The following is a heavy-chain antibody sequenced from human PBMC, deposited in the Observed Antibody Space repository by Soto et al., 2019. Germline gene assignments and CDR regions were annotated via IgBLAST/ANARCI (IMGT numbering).Heavy chain of an antibody. CDR3: AKMREEYYYYGLDV. V-gene: IGHV3-23*01. CDR2: ISAGDTT. CDR1: GFTFSSYG. Sequence: EVQLLESGGGLVQPGGSLRLSCAASGFTFSSYGMEWVRQASGKGLEWVSGISAGDTTYYADYVKGRFTVSRDNPTNTLYLQMNSLRAEDTAVYYCAKMREEYYYYGLDVWGQGTTVTVSS. J-gene: IGHJ6*02.